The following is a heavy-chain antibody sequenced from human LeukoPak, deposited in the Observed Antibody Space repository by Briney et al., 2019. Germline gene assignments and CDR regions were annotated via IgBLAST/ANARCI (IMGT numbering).Heavy chain of an antibody. CDR3: ARVRSYGFDY. CDR2: IYYSGST. D-gene: IGHD5-18*01. V-gene: IGHV4-59*01. CDR1: SGSISSYY. Sequence: SETLSLTCTVSSGSISSYYWSWIRQPPGKGLEWIGYIYYSGSTNYNPSLKSRVTISVDTSKNQFSLKLSSVTAADTAVYYCARVRSYGFDYWGQGTLVTVSS. J-gene: IGHJ4*02.